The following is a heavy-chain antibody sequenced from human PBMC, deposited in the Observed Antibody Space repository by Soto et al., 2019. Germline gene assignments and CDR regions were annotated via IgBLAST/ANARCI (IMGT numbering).Heavy chain of an antibody. J-gene: IGHJ5*02. D-gene: IGHD6-6*01. CDR3: ASETMAARPVDWFDP. V-gene: IGHV1-69*06. CDR2: IIPIFDTT. CDR1: EVTFSTYA. Sequence: GASVKVSCKASEVTFSTYAIGWVRQAPGQGLEWMGGIIPIFDTTNYAQKFHGRVTITADKSSYTAYMELSSLRSEDTAVYYCASETMAARPVDWFDPWGQGTLVTVSS.